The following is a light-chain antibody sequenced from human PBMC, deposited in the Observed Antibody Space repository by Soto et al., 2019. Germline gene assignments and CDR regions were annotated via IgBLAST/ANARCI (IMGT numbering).Light chain of an antibody. CDR3: QQYSSYSLT. Sequence: DIQMTQSPSSLSASVGDRVTITCRASQSISSYLNWYQQKPGKAPKLLIYAASSLQSGVPSRFSGSGSGTEFTLTISSLQPEDFATYYCQQYSSYSLTFGGGTKVDI. V-gene: IGKV1-39*01. J-gene: IGKJ4*01. CDR2: AAS. CDR1: QSISSY.